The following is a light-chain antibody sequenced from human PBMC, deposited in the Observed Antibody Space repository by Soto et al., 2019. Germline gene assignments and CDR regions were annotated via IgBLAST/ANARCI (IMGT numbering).Light chain of an antibody. V-gene: IGKV3-11*01. CDR2: ATS. J-gene: IGKJ5*01. CDR3: QQRGDWPPIT. Sequence: EIVLTQSPATLSLSPGERATLSCRASQNINSYLAWYQQKPGQAPRLLIYATSNRATGIPARFSGSGSGTDFTLSISSLEPEDFAVYYCQQRGDWPPITFGQGTRLEI. CDR1: QNINSY.